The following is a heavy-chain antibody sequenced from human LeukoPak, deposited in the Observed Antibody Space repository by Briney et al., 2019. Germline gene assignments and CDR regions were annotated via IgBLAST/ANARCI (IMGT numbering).Heavy chain of an antibody. CDR3: ARSPSYDTLTGYFRNIDY. CDR1: RYIFTDYY. J-gene: IGHJ4*01. D-gene: IGHD3-9*01. CDR2: INPNSGGT. Sequence: ASVKVSCKASRYIFTDYYLHWVRQAPGQGLQWMGWINPNSGGTNYAQKFKGRVTMTRDTSITTAYMDLNSLRSDDTAFYYCARSPSYDTLTGYFRNIDYWGQGTLVTVSS. V-gene: IGHV1-2*02.